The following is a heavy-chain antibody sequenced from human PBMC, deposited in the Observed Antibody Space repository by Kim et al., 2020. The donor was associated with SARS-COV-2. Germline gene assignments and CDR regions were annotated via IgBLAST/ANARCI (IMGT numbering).Heavy chain of an antibody. CDR3: AHRSIAVAGTRVWY. Sequence: SGPTLVKPTQTLTLTCTFSGFSLSTSGVGVGWIRQPPGKALEWLALIYWDDDKRYRPSLKSRLTITKDTSKNQVVLTMTNMDPVDTATYYCAHRSIAVAGTRVWYWGQGTLVTVSS. D-gene: IGHD6-19*01. J-gene: IGHJ4*02. CDR1: GFSLSTSGVG. V-gene: IGHV2-5*02. CDR2: IYWDDDK.